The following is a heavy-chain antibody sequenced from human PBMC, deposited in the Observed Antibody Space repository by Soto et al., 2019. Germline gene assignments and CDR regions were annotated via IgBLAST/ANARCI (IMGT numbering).Heavy chain of an antibody. CDR1: GATLSTHG. CDR3: ASWRSYSGSYCFDY. J-gene: IGHJ4*02. V-gene: IGHV1-69*06. Sequence: QVQLVQSGAEVKKPGSSVKVSCKASGATLSTHGISWVRQAPGQGLEWMGGTIPIIGTTDYAEKFQGRVTITADKSTNIAYMELSSLRSEDTALYFCASWRSYSGSYCFDYWGQGTLVIVSS. D-gene: IGHD1-26*01. CDR2: TIPIIGTT.